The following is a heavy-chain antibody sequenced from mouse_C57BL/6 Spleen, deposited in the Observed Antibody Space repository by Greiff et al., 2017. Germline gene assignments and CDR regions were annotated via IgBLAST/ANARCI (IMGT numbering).Heavy chain of an antibody. CDR3: ASRRGYDYDWFAY. Sequence: QVQLQQPGAELVKPGASVKLSCKASGYTFTSYWMHWVKQRPGRGLEWIGRIDPNSGGTKYNEKFKSKATLTVDKPSSTAYMQVSSLTSEDAAVYYCASRRGYDYDWFAYWGQGTLVTVSA. CDR1: GYTFTSYW. D-gene: IGHD2-4*01. J-gene: IGHJ3*01. V-gene: IGHV1-72*01. CDR2: IDPNSGGT.